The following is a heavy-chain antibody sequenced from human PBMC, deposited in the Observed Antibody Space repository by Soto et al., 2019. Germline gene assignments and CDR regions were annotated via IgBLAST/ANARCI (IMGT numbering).Heavy chain of an antibody. D-gene: IGHD2-2*02. V-gene: IGHV4-61*01. CDR1: GGSVSSGSYY. J-gene: IGHJ6*02. CDR3: ARDIVVVPAAIVGGDYYYYGMDV. CDR2: IYYSGRT. Sequence: PSETLSLTCTVSGGSVSSGSYYWSWIRQPPGKGLEWIGYIYYSGRTNYNPSLKSRVTISVDTSKTQFSLKLSSVTAADTAVYYCARDIVVVPAAIVGGDYYYYGMDVWGQGTTVTVSS.